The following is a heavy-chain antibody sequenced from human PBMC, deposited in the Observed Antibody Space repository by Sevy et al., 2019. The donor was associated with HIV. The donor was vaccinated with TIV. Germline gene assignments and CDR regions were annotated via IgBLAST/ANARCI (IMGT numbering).Heavy chain of an antibody. Sequence: ASVKVSCKASGYTFTSYGISWVRQAPGQGLEWMGWISAYNGNTNYAQKLHGRVTMTTDTSTSTAYMELRSLRSDDTAVYYCARGLAVAGIGYFDYWGQGTLVTVSS. J-gene: IGHJ4*02. CDR1: GYTFTSYG. V-gene: IGHV1-18*01. D-gene: IGHD6-19*01. CDR3: ARGLAVAGIGYFDY. CDR2: ISAYNGNT.